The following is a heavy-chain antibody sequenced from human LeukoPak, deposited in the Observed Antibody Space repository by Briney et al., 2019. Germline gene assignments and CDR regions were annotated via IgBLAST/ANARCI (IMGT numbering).Heavy chain of an antibody. CDR1: GGSISSGGYY. Sequence: SQTLSLTCTVSGGSISSGGYYWSWIRQPPGKGLEWIGEINHSGSTNYNPSLKSRVTISVDTSKNQFSLKLSSVTAADTAVYYCARAGSYSSSWYFDYWGQGTLVTVSS. CDR2: INHSGST. D-gene: IGHD6-6*01. J-gene: IGHJ4*02. V-gene: IGHV4-30-2*01. CDR3: ARAGSYSSSWYFDY.